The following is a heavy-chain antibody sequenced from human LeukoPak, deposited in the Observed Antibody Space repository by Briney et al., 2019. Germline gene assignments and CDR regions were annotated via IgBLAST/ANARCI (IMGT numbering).Heavy chain of an antibody. Sequence: ASVKVSCKVSGYTFTKSYIHWVRQAPGQRLEWMGLINPGGDNTNYAQNFQGRVTMTSDTSARTVYMELSSLRSEDRAIYYCARIRDGYNDAYDIWGQGTVVTVPS. V-gene: IGHV1-46*01. CDR2: INPGGDNT. CDR3: ARIRDGYNDAYDI. D-gene: IGHD5-24*01. J-gene: IGHJ3*02. CDR1: GYTFTKSY.